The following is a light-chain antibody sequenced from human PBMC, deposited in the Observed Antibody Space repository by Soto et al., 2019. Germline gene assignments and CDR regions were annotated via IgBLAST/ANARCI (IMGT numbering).Light chain of an antibody. CDR1: TSDVGDYNY. Sequence: QSALTQPASVSGSPGQSITISCTGITSDVGDYNYVSWYQQHPGKAPKLISFEVSNRPSGVSNRFSGSKSGNTASLTISGLQAEDEADYYCNSYRTTSPWMFGGGTKLTVL. CDR3: NSYRTTSPWM. V-gene: IGLV2-14*01. J-gene: IGLJ3*02. CDR2: EVS.